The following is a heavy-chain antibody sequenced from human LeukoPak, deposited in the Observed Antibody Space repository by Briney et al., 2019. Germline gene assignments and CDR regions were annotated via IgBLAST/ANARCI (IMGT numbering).Heavy chain of an antibody. CDR2: ISWNSGSI. D-gene: IGHD6-13*01. J-gene: IGHJ4*02. CDR1: GFTFSSYA. V-gene: IGHV3-9*03. CDR3: AKGDGSSWQRGYYFDY. Sequence: GGSLRLSCAASGFTFSSYAMSWVRQAPGKGLEWVSGISWNSGSIGYADSVKGRFTISRDNAKNSLYLQMNSLRAEDMALYYCAKGDGSSWQRGYYFDYWGQGALVTVSS.